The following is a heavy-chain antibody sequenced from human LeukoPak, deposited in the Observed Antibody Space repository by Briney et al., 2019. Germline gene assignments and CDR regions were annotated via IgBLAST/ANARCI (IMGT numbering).Heavy chain of an antibody. D-gene: IGHD3-22*01. J-gene: IGHJ4*02. CDR3: ARGNRGYDY. V-gene: IGHV3-23*01. Sequence: GGSLRLSCAASGFTFSSYAMSWVRQAPGKGLEWVSAISGSGGSTYYADSVKGRFTISRDNAKNSLYLQMNSLRAEDTAVYYCARGNRGYDYWGQGTLVTVSS. CDR1: GFTFSSYA. CDR2: ISGSGGST.